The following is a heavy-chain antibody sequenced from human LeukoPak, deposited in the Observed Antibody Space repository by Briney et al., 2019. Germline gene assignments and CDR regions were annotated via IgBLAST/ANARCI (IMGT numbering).Heavy chain of an antibody. CDR2: ISSSGSTI. J-gene: IGHJ4*02. V-gene: IGHV3-11*04. CDR3: ARNYYDSSGYYYEFDY. D-gene: IGHD3-22*01. CDR1: GFTVSSNY. Sequence: GGSLRLSCAASGFTVSSNYMSWVRQAPGKGLEWVSYISSSGSTIYYADSVKGRFTISRDNAKNSLYLQMNSLRAENTAVYYCARNYYDSSGYYYEFDYWGQGTLVTVSS.